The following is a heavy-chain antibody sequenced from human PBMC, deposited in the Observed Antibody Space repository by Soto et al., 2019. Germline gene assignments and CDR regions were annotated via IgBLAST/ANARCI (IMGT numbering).Heavy chain of an antibody. J-gene: IGHJ4*02. CDR3: AREMVRGVGSDY. CDR2: ISTYKGNT. Sequence: QVQLVQSGAEVKKPGASVKVSCKASGYTFTSYGISWVRRPPGQGLEGRGWISTYKGNTKYAQKSQGRVTMTTDTSTSTAYMELRSLRSDDTAVFYCAREMVRGVGSDYWGQGTLVTVSS. D-gene: IGHD3-10*01. V-gene: IGHV1-18*01. CDR1: GYTFTSYG.